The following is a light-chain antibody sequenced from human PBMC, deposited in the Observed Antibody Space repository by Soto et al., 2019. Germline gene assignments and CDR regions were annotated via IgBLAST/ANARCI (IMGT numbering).Light chain of an antibody. V-gene: IGLV2-11*01. CDR1: SSDVGGYNY. Sequence: QSVLTQPRSVSGSPGQSVTISCTGTSSDVGGYNYVSWYQQHPGKAPKLMIYVVSKRPSGVSDRFSGSKSGNTASLTISGLQAEDEADYYCCSYAGSYTYVFGTGTKVTVL. J-gene: IGLJ1*01. CDR3: CSYAGSYTYV. CDR2: VVS.